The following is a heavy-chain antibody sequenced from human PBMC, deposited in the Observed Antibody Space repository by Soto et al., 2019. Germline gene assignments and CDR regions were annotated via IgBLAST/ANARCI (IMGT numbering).Heavy chain of an antibody. J-gene: IGHJ6*02. CDR1: GGSISSYY. Sequence: PSETLSLTCTVSGGSISSYYWSWIRQPPGKELEWIGYIYYSRTTYYNPSLKSRVTISVDTSKNQFSLKLSSVTAADTAVYYCARHKGGYYSGVDVWGQGTTVTVSS. CDR2: IYYSRTT. D-gene: IGHD3-16*01. CDR3: ARHKGGYYSGVDV. V-gene: IGHV4-59*04.